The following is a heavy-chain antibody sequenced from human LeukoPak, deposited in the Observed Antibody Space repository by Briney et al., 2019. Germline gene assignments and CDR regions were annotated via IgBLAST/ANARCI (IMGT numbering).Heavy chain of an antibody. D-gene: IGHD3-9*01. CDR3: ASRGRYFDWLLNY. V-gene: IGHV1-8*01. J-gene: IGHJ4*02. CDR2: MNPNSGNT. Sequence: ASVKVSRKASGYTFTSYDINWVRQATGQGLEWMGWMNPNSGNTGYAQKFQGRVTMTRNTSINTAYMELSSLRSEDTAVYYCASRGRYFDWLLNYWGQGTLVTVSS. CDR1: GYTFTSYD.